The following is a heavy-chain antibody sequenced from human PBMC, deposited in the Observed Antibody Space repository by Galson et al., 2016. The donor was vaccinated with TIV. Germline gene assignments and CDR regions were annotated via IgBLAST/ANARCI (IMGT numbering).Heavy chain of an antibody. J-gene: IGHJ6*02. CDR3: ATYRKTALDTYPYYYGMDV. Sequence: SVKVSCKASGGTFSTSVFNWLRQAPGQGLEWMGVINPLFGTANYAQTFQGRLTITADESTSSAHMELSSLRSEDTAVYFCATYRKTALDTYPYYYGMDVWGQGTTVTVSS. V-gene: IGHV1-69*13. CDR1: GGTFSTSV. CDR2: INPLFGTA. D-gene: IGHD5-18*01.